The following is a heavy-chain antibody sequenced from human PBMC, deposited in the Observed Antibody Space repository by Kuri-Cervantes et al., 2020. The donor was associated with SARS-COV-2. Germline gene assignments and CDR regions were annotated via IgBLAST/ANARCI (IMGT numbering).Heavy chain of an antibody. J-gene: IGHJ4*02. CDR1: GGSFNNYY. CDR3: SGRVDFSSVDY. CDR2: INHNGNT. Sequence: SETLSLTCAVYGGSFNNYYWSWVRQSPGKGLEWIGEINHNGNTNYNPSLKSRVTISVDTSKNQFSLKLSSVTAADTAVYYCSGRVDFSSVDYWGQGTLVTVSS. D-gene: IGHD3/OR15-3a*01. V-gene: IGHV4-34*03.